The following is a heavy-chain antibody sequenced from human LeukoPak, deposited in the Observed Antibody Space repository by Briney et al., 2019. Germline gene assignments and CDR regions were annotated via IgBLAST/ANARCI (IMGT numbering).Heavy chain of an antibody. D-gene: IGHD1-26*01. CDR1: GGSISSYY. CDR2: IYYSGST. V-gene: IGHV4-59*01. J-gene: IGHJ6*02. CDR3: ARVPRGSYFGYYYYGMDV. Sequence: SETLSLTCTVSGGSISSYYWSWIRQPPGKGLEWIGYIYYSGSTNYNPSLKSRVTISVDTSKNQFSLKLSSVTAADTAVYYCARVPRGSYFGYYYYGMDVRGQGTTVTVSS.